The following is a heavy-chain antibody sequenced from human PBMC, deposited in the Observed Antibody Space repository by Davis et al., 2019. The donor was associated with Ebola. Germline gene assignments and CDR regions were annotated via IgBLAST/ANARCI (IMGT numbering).Heavy chain of an antibody. CDR2: IYYSGST. V-gene: IGHV4-39*01. CDR1: GGSISSSSYY. J-gene: IGHJ6*02. Sequence: MPSETLSLTCTVSGGSISSSSYYWGWIRQPPGKGLEWIGSIYYSGSTYYNPSLKSRVTISVDTSKNQFSLKLSSVTAADTAVYYCARLNRVYQNYGMDVWGQGTTVTVSS. CDR3: ARLNRVYQNYGMDV. D-gene: IGHD5/OR15-5a*01.